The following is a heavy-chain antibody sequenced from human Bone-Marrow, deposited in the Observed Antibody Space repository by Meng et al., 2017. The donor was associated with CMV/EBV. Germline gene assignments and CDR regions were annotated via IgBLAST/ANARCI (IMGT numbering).Heavy chain of an antibody. J-gene: IGHJ6*02. Sequence: GESLKISCAASGFTVSSNYMSWVRQAPGKGLEWVSVIYSGGSTYYADSVKGRFTISRDNSKNTLYLQMNSLRAEDTAVYYCARGKYYYYYYGMDVWGQGTTVTVSS. CDR3: ARGKYYYYYYGMDV. CDR1: GFTVSSNY. D-gene: IGHD4-23*01. V-gene: IGHV3-66*02. CDR2: IYSGGST.